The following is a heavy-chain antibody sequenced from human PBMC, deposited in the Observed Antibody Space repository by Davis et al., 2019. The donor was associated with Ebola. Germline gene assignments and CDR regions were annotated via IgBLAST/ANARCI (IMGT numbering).Heavy chain of an antibody. CDR3: ASSRRNCGGDCYHFDY. J-gene: IGHJ4*02. Sequence: PSETLSLTCTVSGGPINGYYRSWIRQPPGKGLEWIGYNYYSGSTNSNPSLKSRVTISVDTSKNQFSLKLNSVTAADTAIYYCASSRRNCGGDCYHFDYWGPGTLVTVSS. CDR2: NYYSGST. V-gene: IGHV4-59*01. D-gene: IGHD2-21*02. CDR1: GGPINGYY.